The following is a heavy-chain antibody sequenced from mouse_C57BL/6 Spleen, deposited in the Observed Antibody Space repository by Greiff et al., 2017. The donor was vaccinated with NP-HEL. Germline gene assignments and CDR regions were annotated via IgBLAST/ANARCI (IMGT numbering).Heavy chain of an antibody. CDR3: ATTYGRFYAMDY. Sequence: EVQLQQSGPELVKPGASVKISCKASGYTFTDYYMNWVKQSHGKSLEWIGDINPNNGGTSYNQKFKGKATLTVDKSSSTAYLELRSLTSEDYAVDYCATTYGRFYAMDYWGQGTSVTVSS. CDR2: INPNNGGT. V-gene: IGHV1-26*01. D-gene: IGHD1-1*01. CDR1: GYTFTDYY. J-gene: IGHJ4*01.